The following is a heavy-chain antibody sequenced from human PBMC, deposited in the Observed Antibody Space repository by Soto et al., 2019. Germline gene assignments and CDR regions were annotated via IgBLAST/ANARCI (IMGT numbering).Heavy chain of an antibody. Sequence: SETLSLTCTVSGGSVSSANYYWSWIRQPPGKGLEWIGYIYNSGRTNYNPSLKSRVTVSVDTSRNQFSLKLNSATAADTAVYYCARDSRYCTGGSCYPGACDIWGQGTMVTVSS. V-gene: IGHV4-61*01. CDR2: IYNSGRT. CDR1: GGSVSSANYY. D-gene: IGHD2-15*01. J-gene: IGHJ3*02. CDR3: ARDSRYCTGGSCYPGACDI.